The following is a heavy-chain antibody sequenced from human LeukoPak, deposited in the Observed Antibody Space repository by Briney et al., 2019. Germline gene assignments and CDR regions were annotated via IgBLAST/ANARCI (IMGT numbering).Heavy chain of an antibody. J-gene: IGHJ4*02. CDR1: GFSIRGYW. CDR2: IKSDGSWT. D-gene: IGHD5-12*01. Sequence: GGSLRLSCAASGFSIRGYWMHWVRQAPGKGLMWVSRIKSDGSWTNYADSVRGRFTISRDNAKNTLFLQMVGLRAEDTAIYYCVRDGDTYDFDLWGQGILVTVSS. CDR3: VRDGDTYDFDL. V-gene: IGHV3-74*01.